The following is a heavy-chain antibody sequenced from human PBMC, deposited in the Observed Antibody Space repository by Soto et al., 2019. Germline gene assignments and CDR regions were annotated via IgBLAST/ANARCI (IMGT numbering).Heavy chain of an antibody. CDR2: MSYDGSNK. V-gene: IGHV3-30-3*01. CDR3: ARAPLLTTVVTLGRSTDYFDC. J-gene: IGHJ4*02. D-gene: IGHD4-17*01. Sequence: GGSLRLSCAASGFTFSSYAMHWVRQAPGKGLEWVAVMSYDGSNKYYADSVKGRFTISRDNSKNTLYLQMNSLRAEDTAVYYCARAPLLTTVVTLGRSTDYFDCWGQGTLVTVSS. CDR1: GFTFSSYA.